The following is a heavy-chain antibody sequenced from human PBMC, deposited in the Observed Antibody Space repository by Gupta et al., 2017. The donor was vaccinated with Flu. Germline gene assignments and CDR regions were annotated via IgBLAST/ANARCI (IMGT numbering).Heavy chain of an antibody. CDR3: ARVAGEHRLQLALFDY. CDR1: SYY. CDR2: IYYSGST. V-gene: IGHV4-59*01. Sequence: SYYWSWIRQPPGKGLEWIGYIYYSGSTNYNPSLKSRVTISVDTSKNQFSLKLSSVTAADTAVYYCARVAGEHRLQLALFDYWGQGTLVTVSS. J-gene: IGHJ4*02. D-gene: IGHD6-13*01.